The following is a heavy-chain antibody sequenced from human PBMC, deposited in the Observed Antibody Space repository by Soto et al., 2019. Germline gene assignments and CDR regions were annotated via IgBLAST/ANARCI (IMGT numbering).Heavy chain of an antibody. D-gene: IGHD3-10*01. V-gene: IGHV3-9*01. CDR3: VQDWLSAPYGKSDN. J-gene: IGHJ4*02. CDR2: ISWSVDMI. Sequence: SLRLSCAASGFGFDEDAMHWVRQAPGKGLEWVSGISWSVDMIRYADSVKGRFTISRDNGKNSLYLQMNSLRTEDTAFYYCVQDWLSAPYGKSDNWGEGDLVTVSA. CDR1: GFGFDEDA.